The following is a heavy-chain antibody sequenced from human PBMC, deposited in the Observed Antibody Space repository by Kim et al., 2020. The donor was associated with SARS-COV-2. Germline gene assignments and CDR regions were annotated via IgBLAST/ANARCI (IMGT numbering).Heavy chain of an antibody. CDR1: GFTFSNAW. Sequence: GGSLRLSCAASGFTFSNAWMSWVRQAPGKGLEWVGRIKSKTDGGTTDYAAPVKGRFTISSDDSKNTLYLKMNSLKTEDTAVYYCTTGGCSSTGCYVEFWYYYYYGMDVWGQGTTVTVSS. J-gene: IGHJ6*02. CDR3: TTGGCSSTGCYVEFWYYYYYGMDV. D-gene: IGHD2-2*01. V-gene: IGHV3-15*01. CDR2: IKSKTDGGTT.